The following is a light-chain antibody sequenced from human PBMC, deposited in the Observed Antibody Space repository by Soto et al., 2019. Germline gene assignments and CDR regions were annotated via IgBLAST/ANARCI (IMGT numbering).Light chain of an antibody. CDR3: QHYDSARWT. V-gene: IGKV3-20*01. Sequence: EIVLTQSLGTLSLSPGERATLSCRASQSISSTYLTWYHQRPGQAPRLLIYDASRRATGIPDRFSGSGSGTDFSLTISRLEPEDFAVYYCQHYDSARWTFGLGTKVDIK. CDR2: DAS. J-gene: IGKJ1*01. CDR1: QSISSTY.